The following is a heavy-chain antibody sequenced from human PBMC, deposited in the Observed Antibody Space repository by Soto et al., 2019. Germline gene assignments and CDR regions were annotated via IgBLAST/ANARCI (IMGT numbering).Heavy chain of an antibody. J-gene: IGHJ5*02. V-gene: IGHV4-59*01. CDR1: GGSISSYY. CDR3: GGSDYDFWSVYSINWFAP. D-gene: IGHD3-3*01. Sequence: PSETLSLTCTVSGGSISSYYWSWIRQPPGKGLEWIGYIYYSGSTNYNPSLKSRVTISVDTSKNQFSLRLSSVTAADTAVFYCGGSDYDFWSVYSINWFAPWGQGTLVTVSS. CDR2: IYYSGST.